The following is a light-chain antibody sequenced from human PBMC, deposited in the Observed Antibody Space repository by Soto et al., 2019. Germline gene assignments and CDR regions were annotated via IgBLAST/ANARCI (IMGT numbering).Light chain of an antibody. CDR3: QQTYSTPLT. CDR2: SAS. V-gene: IGKV1-39*01. Sequence: DFQMTQSPSSLSASEGDRVTITCRASRTINTYLNWYQQKPGKAPKLLIYSASSLQSGVPSRFSGSGFGTDFALTISGLQPEDSATYFCQQTYSTPLTFGPGTKVEIK. CDR1: RTINTY. J-gene: IGKJ3*01.